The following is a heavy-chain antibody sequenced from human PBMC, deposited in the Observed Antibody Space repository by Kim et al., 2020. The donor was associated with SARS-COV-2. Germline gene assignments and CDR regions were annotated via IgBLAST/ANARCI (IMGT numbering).Heavy chain of an antibody. CDR3: AKVGDYDFWSGYQALYGMDV. Sequence: GGSLRLSCAASGFTFSSYGMHWVRQAPGKGLEWVAVISYDGSNKYYADSVKGRFTISRDNSKNTLYLQMNSLRAEDTAVYYCAKVGDYDFWSGYQALYGMDVWGQGTTVTVSS. D-gene: IGHD3-3*01. CDR2: ISYDGSNK. V-gene: IGHV3-30*18. J-gene: IGHJ6*02. CDR1: GFTFSSYG.